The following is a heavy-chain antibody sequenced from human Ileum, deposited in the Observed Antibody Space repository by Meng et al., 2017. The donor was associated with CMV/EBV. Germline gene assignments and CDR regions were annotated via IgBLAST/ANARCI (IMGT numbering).Heavy chain of an antibody. CDR3: ASGRLQFTPSALQH. CDR1: GEPLNGFF. Sequence: QGQLRQWGAGLLKPSETLSPTCAVSGEPLNGFFCSWIRQPPGRGLEWIGEVNNRGRTNYNPSLKSRLTISIDTSKRQLSLMVTSVTAADSAIYYCASGRLQFTPSALQHWGPGTLVTVAS. V-gene: IGHV4-34*02. J-gene: IGHJ1*01. D-gene: IGHD5-24*01. CDR2: VNNRGRT.